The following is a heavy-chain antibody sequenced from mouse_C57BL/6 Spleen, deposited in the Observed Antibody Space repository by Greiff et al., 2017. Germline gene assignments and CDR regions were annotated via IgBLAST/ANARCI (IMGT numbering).Heavy chain of an antibody. V-gene: IGHV1-81*01. CDR1: GYTFTSYG. CDR3: ARDPVFAY. Sequence: VQLQQSGAELARPGASVKLSCKASGYTFTSYGISWVKQRTGQGLEWIGEFYPRSGNPYYNEKFKGKATLTADKSSSTAYMELRSLTSEDSAVYFCARDPVFAYWGQGTLVTVSA. J-gene: IGHJ3*01. CDR2: FYPRSGNP.